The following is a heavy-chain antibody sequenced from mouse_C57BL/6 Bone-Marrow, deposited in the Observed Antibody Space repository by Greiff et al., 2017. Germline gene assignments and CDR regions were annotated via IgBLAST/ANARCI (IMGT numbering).Heavy chain of an antibody. V-gene: IGHV5-6*02. D-gene: IGHD1-1*01. CDR3: ARRYCSSYWYFDV. CDR2: ISSGGSYT. CDR1: GFPFSSYG. J-gene: IGHJ1*03. Sequence: EVKLVASGGDLVKPGGSLQLSCAASGFPFSSYGMSWVRQTPDKRLEWVATISSGGSYTSYPDSVKGRFTISRDNAKNTLYLQMSSLKSEDTAMYYCARRYCSSYWYFDVWGTGTTVTVSS.